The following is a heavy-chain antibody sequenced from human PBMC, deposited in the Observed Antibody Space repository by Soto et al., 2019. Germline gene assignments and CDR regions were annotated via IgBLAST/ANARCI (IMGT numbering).Heavy chain of an antibody. V-gene: IGHV5-10-1*01. Sequence: PGESLKISCKGSGYSFTSYWISWVRQMPGKGLEWIGRIDPSDSYTNYSPSFQGHVTIAADKSISTAYLQWSSLKASDTAMYYCAGTREAAAARYYYYGMGVWGQGTTVTVS. CDR3: AGTREAAAARYYYYGMGV. CDR1: GYSFTSYW. D-gene: IGHD6-13*01. CDR2: IDPSDSYT. J-gene: IGHJ6*02.